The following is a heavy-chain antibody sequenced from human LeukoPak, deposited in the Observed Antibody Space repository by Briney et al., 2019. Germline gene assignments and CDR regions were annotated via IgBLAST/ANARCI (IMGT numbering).Heavy chain of an antibody. CDR1: GFTFSSYG. Sequence: GGSLRLSCAASGFTFSSYGMHWVRQAPGKGLEWVAFIRYDGSNKYYADSVKGRFTISRDNSKNTLYLQMNSLRAEDTAVYYCARLISGRGSGTSYTPRAKPHYFYYYMDVWGKGTTVTISS. CDR2: IRYDGSNK. D-gene: IGHD3-10*01. V-gene: IGHV3-30*02. CDR3: ARLISGRGSGTSYTPRAKPHYFYYYMDV. J-gene: IGHJ6*03.